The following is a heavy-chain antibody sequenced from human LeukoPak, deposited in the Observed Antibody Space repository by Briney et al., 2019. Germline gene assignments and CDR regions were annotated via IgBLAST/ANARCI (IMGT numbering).Heavy chain of an antibody. CDR1: GGSISSYY. CDR2: IYYSGST. CDR3: ALLYYDILTGPGDYYYYMDV. J-gene: IGHJ6*03. D-gene: IGHD3-9*01. V-gene: IGHV4-59*01. Sequence: PSETLSLTCTVSGGSISSYYWSWIRQPPGKGLEWIGYIYYSGSTNYNPSLKSRVTISVDTSKNQFPLKLSSVTAADTAVYYCALLYYDILTGPGDYYYYMDVWGKGTTVTVSS.